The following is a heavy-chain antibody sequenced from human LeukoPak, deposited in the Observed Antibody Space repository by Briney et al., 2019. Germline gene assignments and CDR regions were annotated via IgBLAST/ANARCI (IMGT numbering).Heavy chain of an antibody. D-gene: IGHD3-9*01. Sequence: SVKVSCKASGGTFSSYAISWVRQAPGQGLEWMGGIIPIFGTANYAQKFQGRVTITADESTSTAYMELSSLRSEDTAVYYCAKGGYYDILTGYYSEVTAIRPFDYWGQGTLVTVSS. CDR2: IIPIFGTA. CDR3: AKGGYYDILTGYYSEVTAIRPFDY. J-gene: IGHJ4*02. V-gene: IGHV1-69*01. CDR1: GGTFSSYA.